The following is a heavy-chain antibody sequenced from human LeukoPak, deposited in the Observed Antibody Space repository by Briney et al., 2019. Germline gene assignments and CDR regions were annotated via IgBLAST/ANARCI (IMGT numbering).Heavy chain of an antibody. CDR2: ISSSSDYI. Sequence: GGSLRLSCAASEFTFSSYNMNWVRQAPGKGLEWVSSISSSSDYIYYADSVKGRFTISRDNAKNSLYLQMNSLRAEDTAVYYCAMTYSSDAFDIWGQGTMVTVSS. V-gene: IGHV3-21*01. J-gene: IGHJ3*02. CDR1: EFTFSSYN. D-gene: IGHD3-22*01. CDR3: AMTYSSDAFDI.